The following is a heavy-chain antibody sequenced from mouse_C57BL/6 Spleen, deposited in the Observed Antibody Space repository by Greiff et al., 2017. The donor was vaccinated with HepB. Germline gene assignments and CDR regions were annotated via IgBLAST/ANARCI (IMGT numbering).Heavy chain of an antibody. Sequence: QVQLQQPGAELVKPGASVKKSCKASGYTFTSYWITWVKQRPGQGLEWIGDIYPGSGSTNYNEKFKSKATLTVDTSSSTAYMQLSSLTSEDSAVYYCAREDYYYGSSPFDYWGQGTTLTVSS. CDR1: GYTFTSYW. CDR2: IYPGSGST. V-gene: IGHV1-55*01. D-gene: IGHD1-1*01. J-gene: IGHJ2*01. CDR3: AREDYYYGSSPFDY.